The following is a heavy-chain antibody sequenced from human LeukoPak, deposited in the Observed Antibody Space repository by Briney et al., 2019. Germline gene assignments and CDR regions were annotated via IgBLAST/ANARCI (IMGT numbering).Heavy chain of an antibody. V-gene: IGHV1-3*01. CDR1: GYTFSSCT. Sequence: ASVKVSCKASGYTFSSCTMHWVCQAPGQRLEWMGWINAGKGNTKYSQKFQGRVTITRDTSASTAYMELSSLKSEDTAIYYCARSFSDAFDIWGQGTMVTVSS. CDR3: ARSFSDAFDI. CDR2: INAGKGNT. J-gene: IGHJ3*02. D-gene: IGHD3-16*02.